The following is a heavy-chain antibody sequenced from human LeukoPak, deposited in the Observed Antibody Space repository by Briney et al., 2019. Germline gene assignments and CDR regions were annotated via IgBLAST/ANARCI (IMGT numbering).Heavy chain of an antibody. V-gene: IGHV1-3*02. Sequence: ASVKVSCKASGGTFSNYAISWVRQAPGQRLEWMGWSNAGNGNTKYSQDFQGRVTITRDTSASTVYMELSSLRSEDMAVYYCARDGGGGYNLDYWGQGTLVTVSS. CDR3: ARDGGGGYNLDY. CDR2: SNAGNGNT. CDR1: GGTFSNYA. J-gene: IGHJ4*02. D-gene: IGHD5-24*01.